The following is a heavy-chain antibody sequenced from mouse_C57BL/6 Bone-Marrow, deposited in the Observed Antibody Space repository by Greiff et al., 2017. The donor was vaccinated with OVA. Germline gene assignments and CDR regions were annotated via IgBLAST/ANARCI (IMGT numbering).Heavy chain of an antibody. CDR3: ARPVKSYYYAMDY. Sequence: QVQLQQSGAELAKPGASVKLSCKASGYTFTSYWMHWVKQRPGQGLEWIGYINPSSGYTKYNQKFKDKATLTADKSSSTAYMQLSSLTYEDSAVYYCARPVKSYYYAMDYWGQGTSVTVSS. CDR1: GYTFTSYW. CDR2: INPSSGYT. J-gene: IGHJ4*01. V-gene: IGHV1-7*01.